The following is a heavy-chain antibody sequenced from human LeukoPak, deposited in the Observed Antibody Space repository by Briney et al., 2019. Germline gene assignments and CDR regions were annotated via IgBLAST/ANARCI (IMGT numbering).Heavy chain of an antibody. J-gene: IGHJ4*02. V-gene: IGHV3-30-3*01. CDR3: AKDRLVVAPAAMTSNFDY. CDR1: GFTFSSYA. D-gene: IGHD2-2*01. Sequence: GSLRLSCAASGFTFSSYAMHWVRQAPGKGLEWVAIISYDGSNKYYADSVKGRFTISRDNSKNTLYLQMNSLKTEDTAVYYCAKDRLVVAPAAMTSNFDYWGQGTLVTVSS. CDR2: ISYDGSNK.